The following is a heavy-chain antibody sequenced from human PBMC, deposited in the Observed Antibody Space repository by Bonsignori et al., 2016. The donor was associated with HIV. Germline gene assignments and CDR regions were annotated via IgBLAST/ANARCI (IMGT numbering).Heavy chain of an antibody. V-gene: IGHV4-38-2*02. CDR3: AREYCSSTSCLDAFDI. D-gene: IGHD2-2*01. Sequence: VRQMPGKGLEWIGSIYHSGSTYYNPSLKSRVTISVDTSKNQFSLKLSSVTAADTAVYYCAREYCSSTSCLDAFDIWGQGTMVTVSS. CDR2: IYHSGST. J-gene: IGHJ3*02.